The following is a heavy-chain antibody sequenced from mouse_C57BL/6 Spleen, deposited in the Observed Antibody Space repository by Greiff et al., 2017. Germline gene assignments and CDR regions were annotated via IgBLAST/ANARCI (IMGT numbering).Heavy chain of an antibody. CDR1: GFNIKDDY. Sequence: VQLKESGAELVRPGASVKLSCTASGFNIKDDYMHWVKQRPEQGLEWIGWIDPENGDTEYASKFQGKATITADTSSNTAYLQLSSLTSEDTAVYYCTTRGYGSSYEAWFAYWGQGTLVTVSA. J-gene: IGHJ3*01. D-gene: IGHD1-1*01. CDR3: TTRGYGSSYEAWFAY. V-gene: IGHV14-4*01. CDR2: IDPENGDT.